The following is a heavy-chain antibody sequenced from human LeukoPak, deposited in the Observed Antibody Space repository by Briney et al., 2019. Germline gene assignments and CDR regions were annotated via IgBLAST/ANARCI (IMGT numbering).Heavy chain of an antibody. V-gene: IGHV4-59*08. CDR1: GGSISGYY. Sequence: SETLSLTCTVSGGSISGYYWSWIRQPPGKGLEWIGYIYYSGSTNYNPSLKSRVTISVDTSKNQFSLKLSSVTAADTAVYYCARSYSSGWGKWVYFDYWGQGTLVTVSS. D-gene: IGHD6-19*01. CDR3: ARSYSSGWGKWVYFDY. J-gene: IGHJ4*02. CDR2: IYYSGST.